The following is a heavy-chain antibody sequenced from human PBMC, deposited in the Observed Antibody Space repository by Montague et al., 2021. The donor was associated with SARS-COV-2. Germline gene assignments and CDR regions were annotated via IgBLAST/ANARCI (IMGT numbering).Heavy chain of an antibody. D-gene: IGHD3-3*01. Sequence: SETLSLTCTVSGGSFSTYYWTWIRQPPNKGLEWIGNVFLSGNINRNPSLKSRVSMSVDTSKNQFSLKLSSVTAADTAVYYCARAPPPIFGVVTSYYYYYGMDVWGQGTTVTVSS. CDR2: VFLSGNI. CDR1: GGSFSTYY. CDR3: ARAPPPIFGVVTSYYYYYGMDV. V-gene: IGHV4-59*12. J-gene: IGHJ6*02.